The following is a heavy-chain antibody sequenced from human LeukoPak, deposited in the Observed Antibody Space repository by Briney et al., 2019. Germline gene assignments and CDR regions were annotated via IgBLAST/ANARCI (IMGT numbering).Heavy chain of an antibody. CDR1: AGSFSGYY. V-gene: IGHV4-34*01. Sequence: SETLSLTCAVYAGSFSGYYWSWIRQPPGKGLAWIGEINHSGSTNYNPSLKSRVTISVDTSKNQFSLKLSSVTAADTAVYYCAIVTGTTDYGMDVWGQGTTVTVSS. CDR3: AIVTGTTDYGMDV. D-gene: IGHD1-7*01. CDR2: INHSGST. J-gene: IGHJ6*02.